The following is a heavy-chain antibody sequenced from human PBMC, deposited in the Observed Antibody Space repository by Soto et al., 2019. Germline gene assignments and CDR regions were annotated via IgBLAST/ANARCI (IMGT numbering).Heavy chain of an antibody. D-gene: IGHD3-10*01. CDR2: IYPGDSDT. Sequence: GESLKISCKGSGYSFTSYWIVWVRQMPGKGLEWMGIIYPGDSDTRYSPSFQGQVTFSADKSISTAYLQWSSLKASDTAMYYCARRILARRGGSYAMDVWGQGTTVTGSS. V-gene: IGHV5-51*01. CDR1: GYSFTSYW. CDR3: ARRILARRGGSYAMDV. J-gene: IGHJ6*02.